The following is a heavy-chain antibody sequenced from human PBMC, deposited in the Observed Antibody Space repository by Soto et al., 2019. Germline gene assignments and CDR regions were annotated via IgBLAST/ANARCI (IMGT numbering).Heavy chain of an antibody. CDR3: ARWGRWLQSPNFDY. Sequence: QVQLQESGPGLVKPSETLSLTCTVSGGSISSYYWSWILQPPGKGLEWIGYIYYSGSTNYNPSLKSRVTISVDTSKNQYSLKRSSVTAADTAVYYCARWGRWLQSPNFDYWGQGTLVTVSS. CDR2: IYYSGST. CDR1: GGSISSYY. V-gene: IGHV4-59*01. D-gene: IGHD3-16*01. J-gene: IGHJ4*02.